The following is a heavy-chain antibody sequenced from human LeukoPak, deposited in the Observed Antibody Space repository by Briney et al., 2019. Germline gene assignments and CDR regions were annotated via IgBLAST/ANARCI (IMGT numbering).Heavy chain of an antibody. D-gene: IGHD3-10*01. Sequence: ASVTVSCTASVYTFTNYGITWVRQAPGQGLEWMAWIGAHNGNTNFAQKFQGRVTLTTDTSTSTAYMDLKSLTSDDTAVYYCARGGISYGSGTYRVINWFDPWGQGTLVTVSS. V-gene: IGHV1-18*01. CDR3: ARGGISYGSGTYRVINWFDP. CDR1: VYTFTNYG. CDR2: IGAHNGNT. J-gene: IGHJ5*02.